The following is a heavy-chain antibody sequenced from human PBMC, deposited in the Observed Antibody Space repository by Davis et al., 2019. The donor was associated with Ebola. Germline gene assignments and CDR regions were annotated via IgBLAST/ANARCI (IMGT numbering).Heavy chain of an antibody. Sequence: GESLKISCSASGFTFNKYAINWVRQAPGKGLEWVSGISGSGGSRHFADSVNGRFTISRDNSKNIVYLQLDSLRPEDTALYYCTGSRDEYGGSLLNYFEFWGLGVLVTVSS. V-gene: IGHV3-23*01. CDR3: TGSRDEYGGSLLNYFEF. CDR2: ISGSGGSR. CDR1: GFTFNKYA. D-gene: IGHD4-23*01. J-gene: IGHJ4*02.